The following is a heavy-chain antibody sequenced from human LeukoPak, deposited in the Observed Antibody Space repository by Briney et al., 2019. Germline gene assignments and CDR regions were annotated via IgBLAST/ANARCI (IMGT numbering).Heavy chain of an antibody. CDR2: IRYDGSNK. CDR3: AKASNYGNYGNAFDI. CDR1: GFTFSSYG. J-gene: IGHJ3*02. D-gene: IGHD4-11*01. V-gene: IGHV3-30*02. Sequence: PGGSLRLSCAASGFTFSSYGMHWVREAPGKGGEWVAFIRYDGSNKYYADSVKGRVTISRDNSKNTLYLQMNSLRAEDTAVYYCAKASNYGNYGNAFDIWGQGTMVTVSS.